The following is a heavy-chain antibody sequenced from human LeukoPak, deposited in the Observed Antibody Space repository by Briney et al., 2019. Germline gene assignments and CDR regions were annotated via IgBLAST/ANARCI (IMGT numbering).Heavy chain of an antibody. Sequence: SETLSLTCTVSGGSISSYYWSWIRQPPGKGLEWIGYISYSGSTDYNPSLMSRVTISVDTSKSQFSLQLTSVTAADTAVYYCARYSGLATAGYFDYWGQGTLVTVSS. V-gene: IGHV4-59*01. CDR1: GGSISSYY. D-gene: IGHD6-13*01. J-gene: IGHJ4*02. CDR2: ISYSGST. CDR3: ARYSGLATAGYFDY.